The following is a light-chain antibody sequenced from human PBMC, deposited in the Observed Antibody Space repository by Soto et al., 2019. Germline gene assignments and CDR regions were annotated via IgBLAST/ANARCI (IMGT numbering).Light chain of an antibody. CDR2: AAS. Sequence: ATQMTQSPSSLSASVGDTVTITCRASQGIRNELAWYQQAPGKAPKLLIYAASSVQSGVPSRFSGSGSDTDLILTISSLQPEDFATYYCLQDFDYPRTFGQGTKVEI. CDR3: LQDFDYPRT. J-gene: IGKJ1*01. CDR1: QGIRNE. V-gene: IGKV1-6*01.